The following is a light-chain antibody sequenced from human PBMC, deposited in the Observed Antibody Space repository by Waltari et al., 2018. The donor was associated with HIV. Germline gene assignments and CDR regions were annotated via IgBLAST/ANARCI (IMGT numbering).Light chain of an antibody. J-gene: IGKJ2*01. CDR1: QTITSY. V-gene: IGKV1-39*01. Sequence: DIQMTQFPSSLSASVGDRVTITCRASQTITSYLNWYQQKPGKAPKLLISGSSMLQSGVSSRFSGSGSVADFTLTITSAQPEDFATCYCHQSYSTPYTFGQGTRLEIK. CDR2: GSS. CDR3: HQSYSTPYT.